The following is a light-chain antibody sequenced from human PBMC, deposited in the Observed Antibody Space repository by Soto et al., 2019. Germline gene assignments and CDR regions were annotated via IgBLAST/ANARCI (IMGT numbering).Light chain of an antibody. CDR1: SSNIGANT. V-gene: IGLV1-44*01. J-gene: IGLJ3*02. CDR2: SNN. Sequence: QSVLTQPPSASGTPGQRVTISCSGSSSNIGANTEDWYQQLPGTAPKLLIYSNNQRPSGVPDRFSGSKSGTSASLAISGLQAEDEADYYCAACDGSLNGWVFGGGTQLTVL. CDR3: AACDGSLNGWV.